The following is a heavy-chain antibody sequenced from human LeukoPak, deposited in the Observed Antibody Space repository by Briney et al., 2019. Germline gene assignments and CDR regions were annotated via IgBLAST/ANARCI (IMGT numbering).Heavy chain of an antibody. CDR3: AKWDCSGGSCSNYYYYGMDV. D-gene: IGHD2-15*01. V-gene: IGHV3-23*01. Sequence: PGGSLRLSCAASGFTFSSYAMSWVRQAPGKGLEWVSAISGSGGSTYYADSVKGRFTISRGNSKNTLYLQMNSLRAEDTAVYYCAKWDCSGGSCSNYYYYGMDVWGQGTTVTVSS. CDR2: ISGSGGST. CDR1: GFTFSSYA. J-gene: IGHJ6*02.